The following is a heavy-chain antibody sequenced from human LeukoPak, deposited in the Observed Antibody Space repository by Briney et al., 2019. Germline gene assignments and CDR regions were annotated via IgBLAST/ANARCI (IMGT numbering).Heavy chain of an antibody. D-gene: IGHD5-12*01. Sequence: GASVKVSCKASGYTFTGYYMHWVRQAPGQGLEWMGRIIPILGIANYAQKFQGRVTITADKSTSTAYMELSSLRSEDTAVYYCTRDGRKWLRKEIFDYWGQGTLVTVSS. CDR3: TRDGRKWLRKEIFDY. CDR1: GYTFTGYY. J-gene: IGHJ4*02. CDR2: IIPILGIA. V-gene: IGHV1-69*04.